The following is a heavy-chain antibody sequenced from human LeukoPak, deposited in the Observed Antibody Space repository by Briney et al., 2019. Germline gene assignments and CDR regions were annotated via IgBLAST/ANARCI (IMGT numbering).Heavy chain of an antibody. CDR3: ARDGSGSYVPYRLYYYYYMDV. CDR1: SAYY. Sequence: SAYYWGWIRQPPGKGLEWVSYISSSGFTIYYADSVKGRFTISRDNSKNTLYLQMNSLRAEDTAAYYCARDGSGSYVPYRLYYYYYMDVWGKGTTVTVSS. D-gene: IGHD3-10*01. J-gene: IGHJ6*03. CDR2: ISSSGFTI. V-gene: IGHV3-11*04.